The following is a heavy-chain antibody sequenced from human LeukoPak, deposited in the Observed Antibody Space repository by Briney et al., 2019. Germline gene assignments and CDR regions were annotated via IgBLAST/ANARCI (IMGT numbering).Heavy chain of an antibody. CDR3: AREQYYDILTGYRGTYFDY. CDR1: GFTFSSYE. J-gene: IGHJ4*02. D-gene: IGHD3-9*01. Sequence: GGSLRLSCAASGFTFSSYEMNWVRQAPGKGLEWVSYISSSGSTIYYADSVKGRFTISRDNAKNSLYLQMNSLRAEDTAVYYCAREQYYDILTGYRGTYFDYWGQGTLVTVSS. V-gene: IGHV3-48*03. CDR2: ISSSGSTI.